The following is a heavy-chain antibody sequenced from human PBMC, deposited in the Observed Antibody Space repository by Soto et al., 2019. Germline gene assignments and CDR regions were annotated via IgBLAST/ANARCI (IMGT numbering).Heavy chain of an antibody. J-gene: IGHJ4*02. V-gene: IGHV3-30-3*01. Sequence: GGSLRLSCAASEFTISGYAMHWVRQAPGKGLEWVAIISYDGSSKYNTDSVKGPFTISRDTSKNTVYLQMHSLTVEDTAIYYCARDAVAMDYWGQGTLATVSS. CDR2: ISYDGSSK. CDR1: EFTISGYA. D-gene: IGHD6-19*01. CDR3: ARDAVAMDY.